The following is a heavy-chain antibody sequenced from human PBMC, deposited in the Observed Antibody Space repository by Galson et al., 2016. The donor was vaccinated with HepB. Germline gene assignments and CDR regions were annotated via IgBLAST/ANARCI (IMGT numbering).Heavy chain of an antibody. CDR1: GFTFSSFW. Sequence: SLRLSCAASGFTFSSFWMAWVRQAPGKGLEWVAMIHNAGSDKYYVGSVKGRFTISRDNAQNSLYLQMNSLRAEDTAVYYCANTVRGETVSYWGQGTLVTVS. J-gene: IGHJ4*02. CDR3: ANTVRGETVSY. CDR2: IHNAGSDK. D-gene: IGHD3-10*02. V-gene: IGHV3-7*03.